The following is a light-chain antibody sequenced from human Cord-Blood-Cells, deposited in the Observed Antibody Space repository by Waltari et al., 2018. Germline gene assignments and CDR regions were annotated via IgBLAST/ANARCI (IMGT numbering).Light chain of an antibody. Sequence: QSALTPPPSAPGSPGQSVTLPCTGTRSDVGGYNYVSWYQQQPGKAPKLMIYEVSKRPSGVPDRFSGSKSGNTASLTVSGLQAEDEADYYCSSYAGSNNFEVFGGGTKLTVL. J-gene: IGLJ3*02. CDR3: SSYAGSNNFEV. V-gene: IGLV2-8*01. CDR1: RSDVGGYNY. CDR2: EVS.